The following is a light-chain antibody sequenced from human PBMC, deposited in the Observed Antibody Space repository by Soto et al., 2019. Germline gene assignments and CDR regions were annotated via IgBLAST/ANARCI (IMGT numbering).Light chain of an antibody. CDR3: QQRSNWPGIT. J-gene: IGKJ5*01. Sequence: EIVLTHSPATLSLSPGERATLSCRASQIVSSYLAWYQQKPGQAPRLLIYDASNRATGIPARFSGSGSGTDFTLTISSLEPEDFAVYYCQQRSNWPGITFGQGTRLEIK. V-gene: IGKV3-11*01. CDR1: QIVSSY. CDR2: DAS.